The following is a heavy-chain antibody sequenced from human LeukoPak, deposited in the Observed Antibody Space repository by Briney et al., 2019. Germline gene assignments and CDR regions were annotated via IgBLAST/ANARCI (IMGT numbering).Heavy chain of an antibody. CDR3: ARVPAGVIGMKDAFDI. Sequence: GGSLRLSCAASGFTFSSYSMNWVRQAPGKGLEWVSSISGSSSYIYYADSVKGRFTISRHNAKNSLYLQMNSLRAEDTAVYYCARVPAGVIGMKDAFDIWGQGTMVTASS. V-gene: IGHV3-21*01. CDR1: GFTFSSYS. J-gene: IGHJ3*02. CDR2: ISGSSSYI. D-gene: IGHD3-16*02.